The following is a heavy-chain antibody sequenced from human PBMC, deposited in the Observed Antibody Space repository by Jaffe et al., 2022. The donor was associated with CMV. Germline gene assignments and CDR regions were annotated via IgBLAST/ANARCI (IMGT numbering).Heavy chain of an antibody. D-gene: IGHD3-10*01. CDR2: INLNNGDT. J-gene: IGHJ6*02. V-gene: IGHV1-2*02. Sequence: QVQLVQSGAEVNKPGASVKVSCKASGYTFTDLYLHWMRQAPGEGLEWMGWINLNNGDTKYAEKFQGRVTLTRDTSVTTAYMELSRLKSDDTAVYFCARFFYYGSEPTRPETYYAFDVWGQGTTVTVSS. CDR3: ARFFYYGSEPTRPETYYAFDV. CDR1: GYTFTDLY.